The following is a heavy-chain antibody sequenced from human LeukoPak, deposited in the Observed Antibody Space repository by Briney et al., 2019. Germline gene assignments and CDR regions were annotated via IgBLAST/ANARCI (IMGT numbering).Heavy chain of an antibody. D-gene: IGHD3-22*01. V-gene: IGHV4-59*05. Sequence: PSETLSLTCTVSGGSISSYYWSWVRQPPGKGLEWIGSIYYSGSTYYNPSLKSRVTISVDTSKNQFSLKLSSVTAADTAVYYCARHGLYYDSSGYYGTFDYWGQGTLVTVSS. CDR1: GGSISSYY. CDR3: ARHGLYYDSSGYYGTFDY. J-gene: IGHJ4*02. CDR2: IYYSGST.